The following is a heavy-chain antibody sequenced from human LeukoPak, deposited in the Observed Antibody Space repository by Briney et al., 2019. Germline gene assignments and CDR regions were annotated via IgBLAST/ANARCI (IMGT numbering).Heavy chain of an antibody. J-gene: IGHJ4*02. CDR3: GRNYYGSVDY. Sequence: GGSLRLSCAASGFTFSINWMHWVRHAPGKGLVWVSRISTDGSTTTYADSAKGRFTISRDNAMNTLYLQMNSMRGEDTAMYYCGRNYYGSVDYWGQGTLVTVSS. CDR2: ISTDGSTT. V-gene: IGHV3-74*01. D-gene: IGHD3-10*01. CDR1: GFTFSINW.